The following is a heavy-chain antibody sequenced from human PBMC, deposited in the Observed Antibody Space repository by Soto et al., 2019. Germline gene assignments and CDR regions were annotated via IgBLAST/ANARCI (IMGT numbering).Heavy chain of an antibody. CDR1: GYTFTSYG. V-gene: IGHV1-18*01. J-gene: IGHJ4*02. CDR3: ARGRYGDY. CDR2: ISAHNGNT. D-gene: IGHD1-1*01. Sequence: QVHLVQSGAEVKKPGASVKVSCKGSGYTFTSYGITWVRQAPGQGLEWMGWISAHNGNTDYAQKLQGRVTVTRDTSTSTAYMDLRSLRSADTAVYYCARGRYGDYWGQGALVTVSS.